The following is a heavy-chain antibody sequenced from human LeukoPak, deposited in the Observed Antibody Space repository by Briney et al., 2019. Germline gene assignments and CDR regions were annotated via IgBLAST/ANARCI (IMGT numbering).Heavy chain of an antibody. CDR2: ISSSSSYI. V-gene: IGHV3-21*01. CDR3: STVAAAGHTDH. Sequence: GGSLRLSCAASGFTFSSYSMNWVRQAPGKGLEWVSSISSSSSYIYYADSVKGRFTISRDNAKNSLYLQMNSLRAEDTAVYYCSTVAAAGHTDHWGQGTLVTVSS. D-gene: IGHD6-13*01. J-gene: IGHJ4*02. CDR1: GFTFSSYS.